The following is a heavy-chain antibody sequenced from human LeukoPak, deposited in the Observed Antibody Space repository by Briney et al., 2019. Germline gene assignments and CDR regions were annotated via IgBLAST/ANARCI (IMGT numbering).Heavy chain of an antibody. Sequence: SETLSPTCTVSGDSINSPNYYWGWLRQPPGKGLELIGSIFYGARTSYSPSLKSRVSVSIDTSKNQFSLKLSSVTAADTAIYYCARYTSSYYYDFDLWGRGTLVTVSS. CDR1: GDSINSPNYY. D-gene: IGHD3-22*01. CDR3: ARYTSSYYYDFDL. J-gene: IGHJ4*02. CDR2: IFYGART. V-gene: IGHV4-39*01.